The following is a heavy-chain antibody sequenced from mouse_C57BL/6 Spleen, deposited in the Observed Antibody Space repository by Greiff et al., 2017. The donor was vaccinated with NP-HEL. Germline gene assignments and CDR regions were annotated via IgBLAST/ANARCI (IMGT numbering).Heavy chain of an antibody. D-gene: IGHD2-3*01. V-gene: IGHV1-50*01. J-gene: IGHJ1*03. CDR3: ARRGLYDGYHWYFDV. CDR1: GYTFTSYW. CDR2: IDPSDSYT. Sequence: QVQLKQPGAELVKPGASVKLSCKASGYTFTSYWMQWVKQRPGQGLEWIGEIDPSDSYTNYNQKFKGKATLTVDTSSSTAYMQLSSLTSEDSAVYYCARRGLYDGYHWYFDVWGTGTTVTVSS.